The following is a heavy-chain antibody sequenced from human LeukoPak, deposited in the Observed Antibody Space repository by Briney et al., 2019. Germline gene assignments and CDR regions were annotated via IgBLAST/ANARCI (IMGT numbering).Heavy chain of an antibody. V-gene: IGHV3-30-3*01. CDR3: AKGTSNGWYGES. CDR2: ISYDGSNK. J-gene: IGHJ5*02. CDR1: GFTFSSYA. D-gene: IGHD6-19*01. Sequence: GRSLRLSCAASGFTFSSYAMHWVRQAPGKGLEWVAVISYDGSNKYYADSVKGRFTISRDNSKNTLYLEMNSLSADDTALYYCAKGTSNGWYGESWGQGTLVTVSS.